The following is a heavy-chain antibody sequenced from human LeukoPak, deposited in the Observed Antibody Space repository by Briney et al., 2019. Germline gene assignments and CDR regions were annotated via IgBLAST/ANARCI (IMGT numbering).Heavy chain of an antibody. Sequence: SETLSLTCTVSGGSISGYYWSRVRQPPGKGLEWIGDIYYSGNTKYKPSLKSRVTISVDTAKNQFSLKVTSVTAADTAVYYCARLRSTYRGSLYYNGMDVWGQGTSVTVSS. CDR1: GGSISGYY. V-gene: IGHV4-59*08. J-gene: IGHJ6*02. CDR2: IYYSGNT. D-gene: IGHD3-10*01. CDR3: ARLRSTYRGSLYYNGMDV.